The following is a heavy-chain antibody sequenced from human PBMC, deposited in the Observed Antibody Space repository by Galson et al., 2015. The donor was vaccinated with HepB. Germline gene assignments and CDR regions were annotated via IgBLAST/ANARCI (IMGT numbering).Heavy chain of an antibody. CDR3: AKDGGLSRAHYYTTTKNGMDV. J-gene: IGHJ6*02. CDR2: ISGSGDSI. V-gene: IGHV3-23*01. D-gene: IGHD3-3*01. CDR1: GFTFGTYA. Sequence: SLRLSCAASGFTFGTYAMNWVRQAPGKGLEWVSAISGSGDSIYYMDSVKGRFTISRDNSKNTLYLQMSSLRGEDTAVYYCAKDGGLSRAHYYTTTKNGMDVWGQGTTVTVSS.